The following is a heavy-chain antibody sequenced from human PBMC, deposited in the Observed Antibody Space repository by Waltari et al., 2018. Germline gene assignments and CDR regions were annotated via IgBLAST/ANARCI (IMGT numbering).Heavy chain of an antibody. CDR2: VSSDPSST. Sequence: EAQLVESGGGLVQSGGSLRLSCGAAGFTISPYSMNWVRQAPGKGLEWIAYVSSDPSSTYYEDSVKGRFTISRDNAKNSVYLQMNSLRAEDTAVYYCAREMTTFYYYMDVWGKGTTVTVSS. V-gene: IGHV3-48*04. J-gene: IGHJ6*03. CDR1: GFTISPYS. CDR3: AREMTTFYYYMDV.